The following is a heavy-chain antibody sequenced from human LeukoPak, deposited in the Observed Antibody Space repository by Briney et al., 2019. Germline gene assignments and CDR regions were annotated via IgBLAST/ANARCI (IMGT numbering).Heavy chain of an antibody. CDR2: IYYSGST. CDR1: GGSISSSSYY. D-gene: IGHD5-18*01. Sequence: SETLSLTCTVSGGSISSSSYYWGWIRQPPGKGLEWIGSIYYSGSTYYNPSLKSRVTISVDTSKNQSSLKLSSVTAANTAVYCCAGGYSYGFDYWGQETLVTVSS. V-gene: IGHV4-39*01. CDR3: AGGYSYGFDY. J-gene: IGHJ4*02.